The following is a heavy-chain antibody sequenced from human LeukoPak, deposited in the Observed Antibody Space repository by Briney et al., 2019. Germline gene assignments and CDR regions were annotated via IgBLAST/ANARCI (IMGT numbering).Heavy chain of an antibody. D-gene: IGHD6-13*01. V-gene: IGHV1-2*02. CDR1: GYTFTGYY. J-gene: IGHJ6*02. Sequence: ASVTVSCKASGYTFTGYYMHWVRQAPGQGLEWMGWINPNSGGTNYAQEFQGRVTMTRDTSIRTAYMELSRLRSDDTAVYYCARDPAAAGDYYYYYGMDVWGQGTTVTASS. CDR2: INPNSGGT. CDR3: ARDPAAAGDYYYYYGMDV.